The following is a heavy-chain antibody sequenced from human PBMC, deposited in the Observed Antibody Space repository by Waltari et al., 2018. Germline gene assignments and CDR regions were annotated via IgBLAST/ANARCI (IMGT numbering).Heavy chain of an antibody. CDR3: ARAGQWLSGFGYYFDY. CDR1: GFPFGTFG. Sequence: EVQLVESGGGLVKPGGSLRVSWSASGFPFGTFGLNWVRQAPGKGLEWVSSISSSGDQIYYADSVKGRFTISRDSAKSSLDLQMNSLRAEDTAVYYCARAGQWLSGFGYYFDYWGQGTLVTVSS. D-gene: IGHD6-19*01. J-gene: IGHJ4*02. V-gene: IGHV3-21*01. CDR2: ISSSGDQI.